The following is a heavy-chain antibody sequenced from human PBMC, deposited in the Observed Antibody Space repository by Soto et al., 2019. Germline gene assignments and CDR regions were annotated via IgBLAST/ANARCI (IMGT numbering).Heavy chain of an antibody. D-gene: IGHD3-16*01. CDR1: GSTFSSYA. V-gene: IGHV3-23*01. CDR3: AKSQGLRASQIYYYYGMDV. Sequence: GSLRLSCAASGSTFSSYAMSWVRQAPGKGLEWVSAISGSGGSTYYADSVKGRFTISRDNSKNTLYLQMNSLRAEDTAVYYCAKSQGLRASQIYYYYGMDVWGQGTTVTVSS. J-gene: IGHJ6*02. CDR2: ISGSGGST.